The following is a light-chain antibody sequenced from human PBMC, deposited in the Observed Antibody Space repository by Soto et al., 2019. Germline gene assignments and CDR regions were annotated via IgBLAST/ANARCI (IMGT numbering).Light chain of an antibody. Sequence: EIVLTQSPATLALAAGERATLSCGASQTISSSFLAWYQQRPGQALRLLIYTASNRATGIPARFSGSGSGTDFTLPMSGVEAKSVAVCSSELRFTWHATF. CDR3: ELRFTWHAT. CDR2: TAS. V-gene: IGKV3D-20*02. J-gene: IGKJ1*01. CDR1: QTISSSF.